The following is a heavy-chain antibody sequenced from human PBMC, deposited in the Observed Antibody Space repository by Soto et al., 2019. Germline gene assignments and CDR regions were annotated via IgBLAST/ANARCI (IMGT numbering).Heavy chain of an antibody. D-gene: IGHD2-2*01. J-gene: IGHJ6*02. CDR3: ARGASCSSTSCYDNFHYGLAV. CDR2: ITASNGNA. CDR1: GYTFTNYG. V-gene: IGHV1-18*01. Sequence: QVQLVQSGPEVKNPGASLKVSCKASGYTFTNYGITWVRQAPGQGVEWMGWITASNGNANYARQIKGRLTLTRDTSTNTASMELMRLRSDDTAVYYCARGASCSSTSCYDNFHYGLAVWGQGTTVIVSS.